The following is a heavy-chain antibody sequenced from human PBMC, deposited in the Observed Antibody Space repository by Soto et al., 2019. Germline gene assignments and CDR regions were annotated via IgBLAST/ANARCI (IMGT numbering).Heavy chain of an antibody. CDR2: ISYDGSNK. CDR1: GFTFSSYG. D-gene: IGHD6-13*01. Sequence: QVQLVESGGGVVQPGRSLRLSCAASGFTFSSYGMHWVRQAPGKGLEWVAVISYDGSNKYYADSVKGRFTISRDNSKNTLYLQMNSLRAEDTAVYYCATDKSRYSSSWYLSSAYYYYGMDVWGQGTTVTVSS. CDR3: ATDKSRYSSSWYLSSAYYYYGMDV. J-gene: IGHJ6*02. V-gene: IGHV3-30*03.